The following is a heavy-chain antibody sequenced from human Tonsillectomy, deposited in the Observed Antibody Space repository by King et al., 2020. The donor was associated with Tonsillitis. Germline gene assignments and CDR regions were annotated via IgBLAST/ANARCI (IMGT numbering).Heavy chain of an antibody. Sequence: QLVQSGAEVKKPGASVKVSCKVSGYTLTELSMHWVRQAPGKGLEWMGGFDPEDGETIYAQKFQGRVTMTEDTSTDTAYMELSSLRSEDTAVYYWATGAPYCSGGSCYSSVDYYYGMDVWGQGTTVTVSS. CDR1: GYTLTELS. CDR3: ATGAPYCSGGSCYSSVDYYYGMDV. J-gene: IGHJ6*02. D-gene: IGHD2-15*01. CDR2: FDPEDGET. V-gene: IGHV1-24*01.